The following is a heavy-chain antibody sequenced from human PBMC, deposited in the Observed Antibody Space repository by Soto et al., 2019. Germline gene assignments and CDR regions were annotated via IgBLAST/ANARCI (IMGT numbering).Heavy chain of an antibody. CDR3: AKDLDYPYYFDY. D-gene: IGHD5-12*01. V-gene: IGHV3-30*18. J-gene: IGHJ4*02. CDR2: ISYDGSNK. CDR1: GFTFSSYG. Sequence: QVQLVESGGGVVQPGTSLRLSCAAAGFTFSSYGMHWVRQAPGKGLEWVAVISYDGSNKYYADSVKGRFTISRDNSKNTLYLQMNSLRAEDTAVYYCAKDLDYPYYFDYWGQGTLVTVSS.